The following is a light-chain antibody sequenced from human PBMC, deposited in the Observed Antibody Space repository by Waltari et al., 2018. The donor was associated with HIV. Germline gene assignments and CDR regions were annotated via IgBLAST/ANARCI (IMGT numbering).Light chain of an antibody. J-gene: IGLJ2*01. CDR3: QVWDSSSDHVV. Sequence: SYVLTQPPSVSVAPGKTARITCGGTNIGSKSVHWYQQKPGQAPLLVIYYDIARPSGIPERFSGSNSGNTATLTISRVEAGDEADYYCQVWDSSSDHVVFGGGTNLTVL. CDR1: NIGSKS. V-gene: IGLV3-21*04. CDR2: YDI.